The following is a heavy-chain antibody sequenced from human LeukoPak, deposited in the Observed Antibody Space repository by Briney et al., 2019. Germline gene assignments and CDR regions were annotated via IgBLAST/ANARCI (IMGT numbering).Heavy chain of an antibody. CDR3: ARPQGSGTYYDAFDI. CDR1: GFTVSGNY. D-gene: IGHD3-10*01. J-gene: IGHJ3*02. Sequence: GGSLRLSCAASGFTVSGNYMNWVRQAPGKGLEWVSLINDGGSTFYADSVKGRFTISRDDSRNTLFLQMNSLRAEDTAVYYCARPQGSGTYYDAFDIWGQGTMVTVSS. V-gene: IGHV3-66*02. CDR2: INDGGST.